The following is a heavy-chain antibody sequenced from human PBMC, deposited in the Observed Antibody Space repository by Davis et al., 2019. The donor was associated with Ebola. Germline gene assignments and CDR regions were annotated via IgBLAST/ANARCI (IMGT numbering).Heavy chain of an antibody. D-gene: IGHD6-19*01. CDR1: GFTFSSYA. Sequence: GESLKISCAASGFTFSSYAMSWVRQAPGKGLEWVAVVSYDGRHKYYADSVKGRFTISRDNSKNTLNLQMNSLRAEDTAVYYCARDIGYSDGWPDYYYYGMDVWGQGTTVTVSS. CDR2: VSYDGRHK. V-gene: IGHV3-30*03. J-gene: IGHJ6*02. CDR3: ARDIGYSDGWPDYYYYGMDV.